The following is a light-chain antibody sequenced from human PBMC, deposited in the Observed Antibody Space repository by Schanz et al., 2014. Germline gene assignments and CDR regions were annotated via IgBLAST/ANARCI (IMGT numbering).Light chain of an antibody. CDR1: RSNIGSNS. Sequence: QSGLAQPPSASETPGQRISISCSGGRSNIGSNSVNWYQQLPGTAPKLLIYSNDRRPSGVPDRFSASKSGTSASLAISGLQSEDEADYYCAAWDDSLNGQLFGGGTKLTVL. CDR3: AAWDDSLNGQL. CDR2: SND. V-gene: IGLV1-44*01. J-gene: IGLJ3*02.